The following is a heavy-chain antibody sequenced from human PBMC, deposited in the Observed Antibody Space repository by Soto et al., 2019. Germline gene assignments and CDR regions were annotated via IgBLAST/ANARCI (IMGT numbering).Heavy chain of an antibody. CDR1: GYTFTSYG. V-gene: IGHV1-18*01. J-gene: IGHJ5*02. D-gene: IGHD3-3*01. CDR3: ARDREMYYDFWSGYYTGNWFDP. Sequence: ASVKVSCKASGYTFTSYGISWVRQAPGQGLEWMGWISAYNGNTNYAQKLQGRVTMTTDTSTSIAYMELRSLRSDDTAVYYCARDREMYYDFWSGYYTGNWFDPWGQGTLVTVSS. CDR2: ISAYNGNT.